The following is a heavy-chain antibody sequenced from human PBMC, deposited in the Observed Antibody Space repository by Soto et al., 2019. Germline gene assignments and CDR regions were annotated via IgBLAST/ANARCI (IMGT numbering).Heavy chain of an antibody. CDR3: ARHAYSHQPGQYYYGMDV. D-gene: IGHD3-16*01. Sequence: PGESLKISCKGSGYSFTSYWISWVRQMPGKGLEWMGRIDPSDSYTNYSPSFQGHVTISADKSISTAYLQWSSLKASDTAMYYCARHAYSHQPGQYYYGMDVWGQGTTVTVSS. V-gene: IGHV5-10-1*01. J-gene: IGHJ6*02. CDR1: GYSFTSYW. CDR2: IDPSDSYT.